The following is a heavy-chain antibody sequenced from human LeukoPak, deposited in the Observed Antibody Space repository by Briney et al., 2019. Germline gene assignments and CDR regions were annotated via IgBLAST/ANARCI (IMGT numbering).Heavy chain of an antibody. CDR1: GFTSSSYW. CDR2: IKKDGSEK. Sequence: HPGGSLRLSCAASGFTSSSYWMSWVRQAPGKGLEWVANIKKDGSEKKYVDSVKGRFTISRDNAKNSLYLQMNSLRAEDTAVYYCATLTPYGDYGGDYFDYWGQGTLVTVSS. V-gene: IGHV3-7*01. CDR3: ATLTPYGDYGGDYFDY. J-gene: IGHJ4*02. D-gene: IGHD4-17*01.